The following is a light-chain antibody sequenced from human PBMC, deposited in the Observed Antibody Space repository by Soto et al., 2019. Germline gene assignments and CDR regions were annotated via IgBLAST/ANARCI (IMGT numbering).Light chain of an antibody. CDR2: EVN. V-gene: IGLV2-14*03. CDR3: SSYSTTNTLG. CDR1: SSDVGGSDH. J-gene: IGLJ1*01. Sequence: QSALTQPASVSGSPGQSVTISCTGASSDVGGSDHVSWYQQHPGKAPKLILCEVNNRPSGVSNRFSGSKSGNTASLIISGLQADDEAEYFCSSYSTTNTLGFGSGTKVTV.